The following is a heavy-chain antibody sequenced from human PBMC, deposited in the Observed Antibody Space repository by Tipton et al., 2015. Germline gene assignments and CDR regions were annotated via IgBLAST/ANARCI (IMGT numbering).Heavy chain of an antibody. J-gene: IGHJ4*02. CDR2: INHGRGT. D-gene: IGHD3-22*01. Sequence: TLSLTCTVPGDSVSSINWWTWVRQPPGKGLEWIGEINHGRGTNYNPSLKSRVTMSVDKSKNQFSLQLNSVTAADTAVYYCAREVWEYGSSGYDYWGQGTLVTVSS. CDR3: AREVWEYGSSGYDY. V-gene: IGHV4-4*02. CDR1: GDSVSSINW.